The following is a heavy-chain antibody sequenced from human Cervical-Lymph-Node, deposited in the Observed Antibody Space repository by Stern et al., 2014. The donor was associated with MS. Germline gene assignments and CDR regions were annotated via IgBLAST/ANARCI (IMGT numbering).Heavy chain of an antibody. CDR2: INPSGGST. V-gene: IGHV1-46*01. CDR1: GYTFPNYY. D-gene: IGHD6-19*01. Sequence: VQLVQSGAAVKKPGASVKVSCKASGYTFPNYYMHCVRQAPGQGLEWMGIINPSGGSTSYAQKFQGRVTMTRDKSTSTVYMELSSLRSEDTAVYYCAGEVAGHRLGMMDVWGQGTTVTVSS. CDR3: AGEVAGHRLGMMDV. J-gene: IGHJ6*02.